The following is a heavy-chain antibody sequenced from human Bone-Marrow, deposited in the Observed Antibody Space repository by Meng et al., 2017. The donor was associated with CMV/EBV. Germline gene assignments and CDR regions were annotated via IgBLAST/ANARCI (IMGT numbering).Heavy chain of an antibody. Sequence: GESLKISCAASGFTFSSYWMSWVRQAPGKGLEWVANIKQDGSEKYYVDSVKGRFTISRDNAKNSLYLQMNSLSAEDTAVYYCARDYLAFISGLFDYWGQRTLVTVSS. J-gene: IGHJ4*02. CDR2: IKQDGSEK. D-gene: IGHD6-19*01. V-gene: IGHV3-7*01. CDR1: GFTFSSYW. CDR3: ARDYLAFISGLFDY.